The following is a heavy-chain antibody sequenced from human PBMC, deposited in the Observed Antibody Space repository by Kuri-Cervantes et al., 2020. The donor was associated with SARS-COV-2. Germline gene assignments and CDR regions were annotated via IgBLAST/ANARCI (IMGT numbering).Heavy chain of an antibody. D-gene: IGHD2-2*01. CDR2: IIPLFGKT. CDR1: GGTFSSYV. J-gene: IGHJ4*02. CDR3: ARPYCSITTCYDGTFDS. Sequence: SVKVSCKASGGTFSSYVVTWVRQVPGQGLEWMGRIIPLFGKTIYAEKFRGRVTLTADRSTNTAYMELSSLRSEDTAVYYCARPYCSITTCYDGTFDSWGQGTLVTVSS. V-gene: IGHV1-69*04.